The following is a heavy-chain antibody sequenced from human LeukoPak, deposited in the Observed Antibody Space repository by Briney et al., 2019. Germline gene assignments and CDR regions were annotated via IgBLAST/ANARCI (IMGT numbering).Heavy chain of an antibody. D-gene: IGHD6-19*01. Sequence: GGSLRLSCAASGFTVSGNYMSWVRQAPGKGLEWVSVIYSGGSTYYADSVKGRFTISRDNSKNTLYLQMNSLRAEDTAVYYCARDRTGDSSGWGFDPWGQGTLVTVSS. J-gene: IGHJ5*02. CDR1: GFTVSGNY. CDR2: IYSGGST. CDR3: ARDRTGDSSGWGFDP. V-gene: IGHV3-66*02.